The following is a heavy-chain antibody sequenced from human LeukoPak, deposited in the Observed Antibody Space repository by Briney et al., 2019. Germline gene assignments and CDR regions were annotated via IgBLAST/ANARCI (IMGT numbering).Heavy chain of an antibody. V-gene: IGHV3-30*18. J-gene: IGHJ4*02. D-gene: IGHD2-15*01. Sequence: SGRSLRLSCAASGVTFSTYGMHWVRQAPGKGLEWVAVLSYDGSNEYYADSVKGRFTISRDNSKNTLYLQMNSLTAEDTAVYYCAKDPLLARYCSGGSCYSWGEIDYWGQGTLVTVSS. CDR2: LSYDGSNE. CDR3: AKDPLLARYCSGGSCYSWGEIDY. CDR1: GVTFSTYG.